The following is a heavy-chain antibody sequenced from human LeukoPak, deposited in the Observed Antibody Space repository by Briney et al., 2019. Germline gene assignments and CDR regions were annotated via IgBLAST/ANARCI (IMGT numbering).Heavy chain of an antibody. D-gene: IGHD1-26*01. CDR1: GFTFSSYS. CDR2: ISSSSSYI. J-gene: IGHJ6*02. V-gene: IGHV3-21*01. CDR3: ARGGPGATTHYYYGMDV. Sequence: GGSLRLSCAASGFTFSSYSMNWVRQAPGKGLEWVSSISSSSSYIYYADSVEGRFTISRDNAKNSLYLQMNSLRAEDTAVYYCARGGPGATTHYYYGMDVWGQGTTVTVSS.